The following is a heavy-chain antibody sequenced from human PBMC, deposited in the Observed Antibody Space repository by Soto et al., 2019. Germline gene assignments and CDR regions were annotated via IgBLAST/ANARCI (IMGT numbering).Heavy chain of an antibody. CDR3: ARLWDSWFDA. D-gene: IGHD1-26*01. Sequence: EVQLVESGGGLVQPGGSLRLSCAASGFTFSDHYMDWVRQAPGKGLEWVGRIRHKADSYTTEYAASVKGRISISRDDSKKSLYLQMNSLKTEDTAVYYCARLWDSWFDAWGQGTLVTVSS. CDR2: IRHKADSYTT. J-gene: IGHJ5*02. CDR1: GFTFSDHY. V-gene: IGHV3-72*01.